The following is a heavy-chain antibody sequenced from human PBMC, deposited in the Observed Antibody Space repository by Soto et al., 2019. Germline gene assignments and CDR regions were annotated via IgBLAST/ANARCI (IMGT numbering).Heavy chain of an antibody. CDR2: IYPGDSDT. J-gene: IGHJ6*04. V-gene: IGHV5-51*01. D-gene: IGHD2-15*01. CDR1: GYSFTSYW. Sequence: VESLKISCKGSGYSFTSYWIGWVRQMPGKGLEWMGIIYPGDSDTRYSPSFQGQVTISAEKSISTAYLQWSSLKASDTAMYYCAGIFYYYGTEVWGDGKTVSVSS. CDR3: AGIFYYYGTEV.